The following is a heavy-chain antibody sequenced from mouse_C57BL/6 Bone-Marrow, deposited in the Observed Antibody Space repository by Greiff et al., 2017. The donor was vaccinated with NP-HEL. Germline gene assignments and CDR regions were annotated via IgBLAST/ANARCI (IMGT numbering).Heavy chain of an antibody. CDR1: GFTFSNYW. Sequence: EVKVEESGGGLVQPGGSMKLSCVASGFTFSNYWMNWVRQSPEKGLEWVAQIRLKSDNYATHYAESVKGRFTISRDDSKSSVYLQMNNLRAEDTGIYYCAYDYDVGVYWYFDVWGTGTTVTVSS. J-gene: IGHJ1*03. D-gene: IGHD2-4*01. V-gene: IGHV6-3*01. CDR3: AYDYDVGVYWYFDV. CDR2: IRLKSDNYAT.